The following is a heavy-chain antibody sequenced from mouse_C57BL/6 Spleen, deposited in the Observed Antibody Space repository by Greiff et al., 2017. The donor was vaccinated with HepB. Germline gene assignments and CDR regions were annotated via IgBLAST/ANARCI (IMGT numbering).Heavy chain of an antibody. D-gene: IGHD2-1*01. CDR2: ISSGGSYT. V-gene: IGHV5-6*01. CDR3: ARQGGNYEGGAMDY. J-gene: IGHJ4*01. Sequence: EVQLVESGGDLVKPGGSLKLSCAASGFTFSSYGMSWVRQTPDKRLEWVATISSGGSYTYYPDSVKGRFTISRDNAKNTLYLQMSSLKSEDTAMYYCARQGGNYEGGAMDYWGQGTSVTVSS. CDR1: GFTFSSYG.